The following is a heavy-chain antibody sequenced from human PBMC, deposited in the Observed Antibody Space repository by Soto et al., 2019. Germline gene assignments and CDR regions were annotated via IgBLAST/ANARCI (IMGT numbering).Heavy chain of an antibody. J-gene: IGHJ4*02. CDR1: GYTFTSYG. Sequence: ASVKVSCKASGYTFTSYGISWVRQAPGQGLEWMGWISAYNGNTNYAQKLQGRVTVTTDTSTSTAYMVLRSLRSADTAVYYCARDRYLELNYWGQGTLVSVSS. CDR3: ARDRYLELNY. CDR2: ISAYNGNT. V-gene: IGHV1-18*04. D-gene: IGHD1-7*01.